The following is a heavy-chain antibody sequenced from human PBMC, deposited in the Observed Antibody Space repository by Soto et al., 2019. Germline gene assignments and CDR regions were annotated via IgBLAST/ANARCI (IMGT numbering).Heavy chain of an antibody. V-gene: IGHV1-8*01. J-gene: IGHJ6*03. CDR1: GYTFTSYD. Sequence: PSVKVSCKASGYTFTSYDINWVRQATGQGLEWMGWMNPNSGNTGYAQKFQGRVTMTRNTSISTAYMELSSLRSEDTAVYYCATVYCSGGSCYPYYYYYYMDVWGKGTTVTVSS. CDR3: ATVYCSGGSCYPYYYYYYMDV. D-gene: IGHD2-15*01. CDR2: MNPNSGNT.